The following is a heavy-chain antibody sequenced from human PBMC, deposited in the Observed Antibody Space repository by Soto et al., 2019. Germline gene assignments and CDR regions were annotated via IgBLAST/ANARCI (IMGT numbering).Heavy chain of an antibody. CDR2: ISAYNGNT. Sequence: ASVKVSCKASGYTFTSYGISWVRQAPGQGLEWMGWISAYNGNTNYAQKLQGRVTMTTDTSTSTAYMELRSLRSDDTAVYYCARDGRFGELLSRRAFDIWGQGTMVTVSS. V-gene: IGHV1-18*04. CDR3: ARDGRFGELLSRRAFDI. CDR1: GYTFTSYG. D-gene: IGHD3-10*01. J-gene: IGHJ3*02.